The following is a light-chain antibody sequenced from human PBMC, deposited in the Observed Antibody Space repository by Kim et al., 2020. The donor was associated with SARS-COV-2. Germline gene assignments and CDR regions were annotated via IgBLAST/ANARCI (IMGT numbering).Light chain of an antibody. CDR3: QQSYSFPLT. Sequence: VGEVIMTSRATKNVSTYVFWYRQKPGKAAELLIYAASNPQRGVPPRFTGSGSATDFSLIVISLQHADCATYYCQQSYSFPLTSGRGTKMEI. V-gene: IGKV1-39*01. CDR2: AAS. J-gene: IGKJ4*01. CDR1: KNVSTY.